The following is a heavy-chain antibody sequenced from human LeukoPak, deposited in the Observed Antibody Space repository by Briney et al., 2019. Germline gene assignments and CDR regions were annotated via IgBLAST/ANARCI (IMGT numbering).Heavy chain of an antibody. CDR3: ARTPRYDFWSGYLFDY. CDR1: GYTFTTYG. CDR2: ISAYTGDT. D-gene: IGHD3-3*01. J-gene: IGHJ4*02. V-gene: IGHV1-18*01. Sequence: ASVKVSCKASGYTFTTYGVGWVRQAPGQGLEWMGWISAYTGDTSYAQKLQGRVTMTTDTFTSTAYMELRSLRSDDTAVYYCARTPRYDFWSGYLFDYWGQGTLVTVSS.